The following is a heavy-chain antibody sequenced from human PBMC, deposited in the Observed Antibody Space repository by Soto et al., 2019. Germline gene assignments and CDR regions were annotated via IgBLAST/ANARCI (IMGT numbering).Heavy chain of an antibody. D-gene: IGHD2-15*01. V-gene: IGHV4-39*01. CDR2: IYYSGST. J-gene: IGHJ2*01. CDR3: ARHDVGYCSGGSCHSDWYFDL. Sequence: QLQLQESGPGLVKPSETLSVTCTVSGGSISSSSYYWGWIRQPPGKGLEWIGRIYYSGSTYYNPSLKGRVTISVDTSKNQFSLKLSSVTAADTAVYYCARHDVGYCSGGSCHSDWYFDLWGRGTLVTVSP. CDR1: GGSISSSSYY.